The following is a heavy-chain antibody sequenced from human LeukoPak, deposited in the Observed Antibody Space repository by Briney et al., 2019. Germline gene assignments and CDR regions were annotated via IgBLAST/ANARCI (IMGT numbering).Heavy chain of an antibody. V-gene: IGHV3-7*01. CDR3: ARDWWFGESWVFQH. Sequence: GGSLRLSCAASGFTFSNYWMSWVRQAPGKGLEWVANIKLDGSEKDYVDSVKGRFTISRDNAKDSLYLLMNSLRAEDTAVYYCARDWWFGESWVFQHWGQGTLVTVSS. J-gene: IGHJ1*01. CDR1: GFTFSNYW. CDR2: IKLDGSEK. D-gene: IGHD3-10*01.